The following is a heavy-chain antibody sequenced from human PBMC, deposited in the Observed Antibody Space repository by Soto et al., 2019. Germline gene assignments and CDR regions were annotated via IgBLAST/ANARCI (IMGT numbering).Heavy chain of an antibody. Sequence: TLSLSCTVSGGSIIGYDWSRIRPSPGKGLEWIGYIHHSGSPLYNPSLRNRAPVLLDRPNNQSSLRLPSAPAADTALDFCAREGRSPKGWLGDVWGQGTRVPVSS. CDR1: GGSIIGYD. CDR3: AREGRSPKGWLGDV. J-gene: IGHJ4*02. V-gene: IGHV4-59*01. CDR2: IHHSGSP. D-gene: IGHD3-10*01.